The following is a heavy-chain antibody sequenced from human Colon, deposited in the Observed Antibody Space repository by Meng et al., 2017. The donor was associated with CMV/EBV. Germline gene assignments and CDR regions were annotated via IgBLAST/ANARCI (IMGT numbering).Heavy chain of an antibody. D-gene: IGHD3-3*01. CDR2: ISGSGSST. Sequence: GGSLRLSCAGSGFTFSSYALSWVRQAPGKGLEWVSAISGSGSSTYYANSVRGRLTISRDNSKNTLYLQINSLRAEDTAIYYCTKGQDDFWNGSPLDVWGQGTTVTVSS. CDR1: GFTFSSYA. CDR3: TKGQDDFWNGSPLDV. J-gene: IGHJ6*02. V-gene: IGHV3-23*01.